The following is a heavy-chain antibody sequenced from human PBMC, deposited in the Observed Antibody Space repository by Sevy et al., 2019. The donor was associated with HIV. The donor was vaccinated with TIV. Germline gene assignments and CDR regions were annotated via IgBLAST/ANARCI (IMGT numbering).Heavy chain of an antibody. D-gene: IGHD3-22*01. J-gene: IGHJ4*02. CDR2: IWYDGSNK. Sequence: GGSPRLSCAASGFTFSSYGMHWVRQAPGKGLEWVAVIWYDGSNKYYADSVKGRFTISRDNSKNTLYLQMNSLRAEDTAVYYCARAGIVVANPYFDYWGQGTLVTVSS. V-gene: IGHV3-33*01. CDR1: GFTFSSYG. CDR3: ARAGIVVANPYFDY.